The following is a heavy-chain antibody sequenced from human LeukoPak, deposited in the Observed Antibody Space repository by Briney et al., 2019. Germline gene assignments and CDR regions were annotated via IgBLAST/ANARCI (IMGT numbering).Heavy chain of an antibody. Sequence: SETLSLTCSVSGGSISGYYWTWIRQPAGKGLEWIGRVYTSGSTHYNPSLKTRLTMSVDTSKDQFSLKLSSVTAADTAVYYCARTYYDFWSGSTSDPWGQGTLVTVSS. CDR1: GGSISGYY. CDR2: VYTSGST. D-gene: IGHD3-3*01. V-gene: IGHV4-4*07. J-gene: IGHJ5*02. CDR3: ARTYYDFWSGSTSDP.